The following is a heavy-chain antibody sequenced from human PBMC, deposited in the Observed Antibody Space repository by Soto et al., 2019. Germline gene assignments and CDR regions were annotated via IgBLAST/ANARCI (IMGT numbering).Heavy chain of an antibody. Sequence: ESGGGLVQPGGSLTLSCEASGLNVWSNYMSWVRQAPGKGLEWLSLLYNTGDTFYADSVKGRLIISRDNVKNTLYLQMDGLRVEDTAVYYCMRGPILLGGGYDDRRAFWGQGAVVTVSS. CDR1: GLNVWSNY. J-gene: IGHJ4*02. D-gene: IGHD3-3*01. V-gene: IGHV3-66*01. CDR3: MRGPILLGGGYDDRRAF. CDR2: LYNTGDT.